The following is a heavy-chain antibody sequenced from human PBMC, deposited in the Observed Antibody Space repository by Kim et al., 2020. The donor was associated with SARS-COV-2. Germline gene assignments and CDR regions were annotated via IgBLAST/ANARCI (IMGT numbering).Heavy chain of an antibody. CDR2: IYYSGST. J-gene: IGHJ4*02. CDR1: GGSISSYY. Sequence: SETLSRTCTVSGGSISSYYWSWIRQPPGKGLEWIGYIYYSGSTNYNPSLKSRVTISVDTSKNQFSLKLSSVTAADTAVYYCAREKSSYGDRAFDYWGQGT. D-gene: IGHD4-17*01. V-gene: IGHV4-59*13. CDR3: AREKSSYGDRAFDY.